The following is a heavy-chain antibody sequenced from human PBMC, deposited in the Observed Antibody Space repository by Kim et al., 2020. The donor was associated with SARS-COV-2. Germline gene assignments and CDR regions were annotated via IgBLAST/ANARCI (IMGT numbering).Heavy chain of an antibody. V-gene: IGHV3-33*01. CDR3: ARDFIVGATTEIDY. J-gene: IGHJ4*02. Sequence: ADSVKGRFTISRDNSKNTLYLQMNSLRAEDTAVYYCARDFIVGATTEIDYWGQGTLVTVSS. D-gene: IGHD1-26*01.